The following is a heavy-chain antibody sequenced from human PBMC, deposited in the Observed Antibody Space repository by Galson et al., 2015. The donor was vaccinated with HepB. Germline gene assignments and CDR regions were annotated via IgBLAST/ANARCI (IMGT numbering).Heavy chain of an antibody. CDR2: IYYSGST. D-gene: IGHD4-17*01. CDR3: ARDSNYGDRSFDY. CDR1: GGSISSGSYY. Sequence: ETLSLTCTVSGGSISSGSYYWSWIRQPAGKGLEWIGYIYYSGSTNYNPSLKSRVTVSVDTSKNQFSLKLSSVTAADTAVYYCARDSNYGDRSFDYWGQGTLVTVSS. J-gene: IGHJ4*02. V-gene: IGHV4-61*10.